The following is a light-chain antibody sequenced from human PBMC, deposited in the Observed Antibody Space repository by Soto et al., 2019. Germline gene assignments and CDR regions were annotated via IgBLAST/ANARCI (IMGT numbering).Light chain of an antibody. CDR1: KLGDKY. J-gene: IGLJ2*01. V-gene: IGLV3-1*01. CDR2: QDS. CDR3: HAWDSSTGV. Sequence: SYELTQPPSVSVSPGQTASITCSGDKLGDKYACWYQQKPGQSPVLVIYQDSKRPSGIPERFSGSNSGNTATLTISGTQAMDEGDYYCHAWDSSTGVFGGGTKLTVL.